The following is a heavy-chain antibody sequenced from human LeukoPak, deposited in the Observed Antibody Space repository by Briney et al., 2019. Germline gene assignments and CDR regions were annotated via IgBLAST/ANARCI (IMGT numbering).Heavy chain of an antibody. J-gene: IGHJ6*03. CDR1: GGTFSSYA. CDR3: ARGDSLRWLFYMDV. V-gene: IGHV1-69*06. Sequence: GASEKVSCKASGGTFSSYAISWVRQAPGQGLEWMGRIIPIFGTANYAQKFQGRVTITADKSTSTAYMELSSLRSEDTAVYYCARGDSLRWLFYMDVWGKGTTVTVTS. D-gene: IGHD4-23*01. CDR2: IIPIFGTA.